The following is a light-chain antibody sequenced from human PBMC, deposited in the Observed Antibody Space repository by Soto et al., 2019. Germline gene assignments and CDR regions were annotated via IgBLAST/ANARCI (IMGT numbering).Light chain of an antibody. CDR1: SSDIGGYNY. CDR3: ISYGASSTL. CDR2: DVT. J-gene: IGLJ2*01. V-gene: IGLV2-14*03. Sequence: QSALTQPASVSGSPGQSITISCTGSSSDIGGYNYVSWYQQHSGKAPKLLIYDVTYRPSGISDRFSGSKSGNTASLTISGRQPDDEADYYCISYGASSTLFGGGTKVTVL.